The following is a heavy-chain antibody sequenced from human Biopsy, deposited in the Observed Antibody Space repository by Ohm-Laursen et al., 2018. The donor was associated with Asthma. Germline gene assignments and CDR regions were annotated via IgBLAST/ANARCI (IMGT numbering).Heavy chain of an antibody. D-gene: IGHD3-10*01. CDR2: ISVYNGIT. CDR1: GYTLNSAG. V-gene: IGHV1-18*01. J-gene: IGHJ6*02. CDR3: ARAVDYSHYYGIDV. Sequence: SVKVSCKTSGYTLNSAGITWVRQAPGQGLEWMGWISVYNGITKVAQKLQDRVTMITDTSTSTAYMELRSLRSDDTAVYFCARAVDYSHYYGIDVWGQGTTVTVS.